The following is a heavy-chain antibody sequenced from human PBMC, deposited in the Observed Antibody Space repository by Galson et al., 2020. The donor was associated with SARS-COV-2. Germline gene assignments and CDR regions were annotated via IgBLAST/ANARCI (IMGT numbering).Heavy chain of an antibody. CDR1: GGSMSKYY. V-gene: IGHV4-59*01. D-gene: IGHD1-1*01. Sequence: SETLSLTCSVSGGSMSKYYWSWIRQSPGKGLEWIGNIYYSGGTKYNPSLKSQVSMSVDTSENQFSLKLKSVTAADTAVYYCARVGGNDGWNWFDPWGQGTLVTVSS. J-gene: IGHJ5*02. CDR2: IYYSGGT. CDR3: ARVGGNDGWNWFDP.